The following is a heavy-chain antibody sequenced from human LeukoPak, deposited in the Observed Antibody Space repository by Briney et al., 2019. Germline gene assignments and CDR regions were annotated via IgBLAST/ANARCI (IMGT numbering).Heavy chain of an antibody. J-gene: IGHJ4*02. CDR3: AKAYYGSRFSSFDY. D-gene: IGHD3-10*01. CDR2: FSGDGDST. CDR1: GFTFDNCA. Sequence: GGSLRLSCAASGFTFDNCAMHWVRQPPGKGLEWVSLFSGDGDSTYFADSVKGRFTISRDNSKNSLYLQMNSLRTEDTALYYCAKAYYGSRFSSFDYWGQGTLVTVSS. V-gene: IGHV3-43*02.